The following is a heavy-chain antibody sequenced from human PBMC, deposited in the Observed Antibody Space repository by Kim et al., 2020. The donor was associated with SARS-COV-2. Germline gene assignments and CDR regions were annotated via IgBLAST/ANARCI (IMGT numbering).Heavy chain of an antibody. D-gene: IGHD1-20*01. J-gene: IGHJ4*02. V-gene: IGHV4-34*01. CDR2: INHSGST. CDR1: GGSFSNYY. Sequence: SETLSLTCAVYGGSFSNYYWTWIRQPPGKGLEWIGEINHSGSTNYNPSLKSRVTISVDTSKNQFSLNLSSVTAADTAVYYCARRRYSDYWGQGTLVTVSS. CDR3: ARRRYSDY.